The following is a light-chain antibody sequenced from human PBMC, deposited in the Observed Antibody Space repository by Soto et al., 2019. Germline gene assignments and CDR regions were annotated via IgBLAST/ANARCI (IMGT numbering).Light chain of an antibody. CDR2: AAS. Sequence: DLQMTQSPSSLSASVGDRVTITCRASQSISSYLNWYQQKPGKAPKLLIYAASSLKSGVPSRFSGSGSGTDFTLTISSLQPEDFATYYCQQSYSRVTFGPGTKVDIK. V-gene: IGKV1-39*01. CDR1: QSISSY. J-gene: IGKJ3*01. CDR3: QQSYSRVT.